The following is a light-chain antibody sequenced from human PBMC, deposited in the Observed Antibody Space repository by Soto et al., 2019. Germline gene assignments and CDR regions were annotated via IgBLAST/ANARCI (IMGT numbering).Light chain of an antibody. CDR1: QSIRGH. V-gene: IGKV1-39*01. CDR3: QQSYSNLLT. J-gene: IGKJ4*01. CDR2: AAS. Sequence: DIQMTQSPSSLSASLGDRVTITCRASQSIRGHLNWYQQKPGKAPKLLIYAASSLQSGVPSRFSGSGSGTDFTLTISSLRPEDFANCCCQQSYSNLLTFGGGTKVEIK.